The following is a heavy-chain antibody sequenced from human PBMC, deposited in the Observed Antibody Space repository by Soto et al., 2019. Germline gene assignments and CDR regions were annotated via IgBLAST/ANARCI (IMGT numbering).Heavy chain of an antibody. CDR1: GGSISRGGYY. CDR2: IFYTGST. D-gene: IGHD3-10*01. J-gene: IGHJ4*02. Sequence: SETLSLTCAVSGGSISRGGYYWSWVRQHPGKGLEWIGFIFYTGSTSCNPSLKSRVTISVDTSKNQFSLKLSSVTAADTAVYYCARSLRRGPPFDYRGQGTLVTVSS. CDR3: ARSLRRGPPFDY. V-gene: IGHV4-30-4*08.